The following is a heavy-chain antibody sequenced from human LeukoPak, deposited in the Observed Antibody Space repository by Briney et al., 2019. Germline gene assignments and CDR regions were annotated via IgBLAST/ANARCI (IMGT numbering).Heavy chain of an antibody. Sequence: RASVKVSCKASGYIFTGYYMHWVRQAPGQGLEWMGWINPNSGGTNYAQKFQGRVTMTRDTSISTAYMKLSRLRSDDTAVYYCARLYCSSTSCYPLSPFDYWGQGTLVTVSS. D-gene: IGHD2-2*01. CDR2: INPNSGGT. J-gene: IGHJ4*02. CDR3: ARLYCSSTSCYPLSPFDY. CDR1: GYIFTGYY. V-gene: IGHV1-2*02.